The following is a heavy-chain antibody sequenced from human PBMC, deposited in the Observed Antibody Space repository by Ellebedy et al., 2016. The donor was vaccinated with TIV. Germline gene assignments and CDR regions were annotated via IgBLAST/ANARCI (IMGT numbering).Heavy chain of an antibody. Sequence: GGSLRLSXAASGFTFSIFGMTWVRQRPGKGLEWVATVSRGREAYYADPFKGRFFISRDNDLNSVFLQLNNLRVEDTAVYYCSRDGREWSRDCWGQGTLVTVSS. CDR1: GFTFSIFG. D-gene: IGHD3-3*01. CDR2: VSRGREA. CDR3: SRDGREWSRDC. J-gene: IGHJ4*02. V-gene: IGHV3-21*06.